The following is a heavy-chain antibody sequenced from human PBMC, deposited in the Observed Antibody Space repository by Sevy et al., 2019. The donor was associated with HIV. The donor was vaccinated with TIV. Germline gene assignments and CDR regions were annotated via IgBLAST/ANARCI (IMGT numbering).Heavy chain of an antibody. CDR1: GYTFTGYY. CDR2: INPNSGGT. J-gene: IGHJ3*02. D-gene: IGHD5-18*01. Sequence: ASVKVSCKASGYTFTGYYMHWVRQAPGQGLEWMGWINPNSGGTNYAQKFQGRVTMTRDTSISTAYMELSRLRSDDTAVYYCARGRYSYGPGAFDIWGQRTMVTVSS. V-gene: IGHV1-2*02. CDR3: ARGRYSYGPGAFDI.